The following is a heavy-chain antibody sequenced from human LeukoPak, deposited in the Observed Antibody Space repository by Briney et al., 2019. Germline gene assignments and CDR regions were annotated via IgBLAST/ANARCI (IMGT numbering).Heavy chain of an antibody. CDR2: IYYSGST. CDR3: ARDSEEYSSSYYYYYMDV. J-gene: IGHJ6*03. Sequence: SETLSLTCTVSGGSISSYYWSWIRQPPGKGLEWIGYIYYSGSTNYNPSLKSRVTISVDTSKNQFSLKLSSVTAADTAVYYCARDSEEYSSSYYYYYMDVWGKGTTVTVSS. D-gene: IGHD6-6*01. V-gene: IGHV4-59*01. CDR1: GGSISSYY.